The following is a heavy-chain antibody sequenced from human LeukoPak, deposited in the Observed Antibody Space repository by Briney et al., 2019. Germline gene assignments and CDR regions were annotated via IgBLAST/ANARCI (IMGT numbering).Heavy chain of an antibody. V-gene: IGHV3-23*01. CDR1: GFSFSTYA. J-gene: IGHJ6*04. CDR2: ISASGGST. CDR3: ARAEAVAVYCYMDV. Sequence: GGSLRLSCAASGFSFSTYAMNWVRQAPGKGLEWVSGISASGGSTYYADSVKGRFTISRDNSNNTLSLQMNSLRAEDAAVYFCARAEAVAVYCYMDVWGKGTTVTVSS. D-gene: IGHD6-19*01.